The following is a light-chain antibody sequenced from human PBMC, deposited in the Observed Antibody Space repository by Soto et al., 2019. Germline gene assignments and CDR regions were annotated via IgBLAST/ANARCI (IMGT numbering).Light chain of an antibody. V-gene: IGLV1-51*01. CDR3: GTWDSSLSAEVV. CDR1: SSNIGYNY. CDR2: DNN. Sequence: QSVLTQPPSVSAAPGQKVTISCSGSSSNIGYNYVSWYQQLPGTAPKLLIYDNNKRPSGIPDRFSGSKSGTSATLGITGLQTGDEADYYCGTWDSSLSAEVVFGGGTKLTVL. J-gene: IGLJ2*01.